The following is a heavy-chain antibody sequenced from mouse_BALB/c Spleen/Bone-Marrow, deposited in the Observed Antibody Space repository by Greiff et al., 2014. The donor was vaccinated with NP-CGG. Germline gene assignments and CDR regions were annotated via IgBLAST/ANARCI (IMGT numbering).Heavy chain of an antibody. CDR1: GCTFTSYY. D-gene: IGHD1-2*01. Sequence: QVQLQQSGAELVKPGASVKLSCKASGCTFTSYYMYWVKQRPGQGLEWIGEINPSNGGTNFNEKFKSKATLTVDKSSSTAYMQLSSPTFEDSAIYYCTRPYYGYVGYAYWGQGTQVTVSA. V-gene: IGHV1S81*02. CDR2: INPSNGGT. J-gene: IGHJ3*01. CDR3: TRPYYGYVGYAY.